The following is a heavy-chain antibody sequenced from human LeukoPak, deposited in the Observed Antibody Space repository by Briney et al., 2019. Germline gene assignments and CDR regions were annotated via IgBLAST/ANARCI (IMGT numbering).Heavy chain of an antibody. CDR1: GGSISSYY. CDR3: ARDSWGQSDY. J-gene: IGHJ4*02. V-gene: IGHV4-59*01. Sequence: SETLSLTCTVSGGSISSYYWSWIRQPPGKGLEWIGYIYYSGSTNYNPSLKSRVTISVDASKNQFSLKLSSVTAADTAVYYCARDSWGQSDYWGQGTLVTVSS. D-gene: IGHD3-16*01. CDR2: IYYSGST.